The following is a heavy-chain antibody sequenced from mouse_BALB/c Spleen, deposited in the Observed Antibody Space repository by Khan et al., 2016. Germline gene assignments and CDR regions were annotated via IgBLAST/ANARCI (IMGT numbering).Heavy chain of an antibody. CDR1: GFDFSRYW. D-gene: IGHD1-1*01. V-gene: IGHV4-1*02. J-gene: IGHJ3*01. CDR2: INPDSSTI. Sequence: EVELVESGGGLVQPGGSLKLSCAVSGFDFSRYWMSWVRQAPGKGLEWIGEINPDSSTINYTPSLKDKFIISRDNAKNTLYLQMSKVRSEDRVLYYCARAGYYGYLAYWGQGTLVTVSA. CDR3: ARAGYYGYLAY.